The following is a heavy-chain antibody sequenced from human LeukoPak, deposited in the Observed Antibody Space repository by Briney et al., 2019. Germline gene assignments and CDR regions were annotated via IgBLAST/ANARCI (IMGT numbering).Heavy chain of an antibody. CDR3: AAWGLHNY. D-gene: IGHD7-27*01. CDR1: GFAFSAYW. Sequence: GRSLRLSCSASGFAFSAYWMNCVSQAPGKWTEWVANIDLGGSAKSYVDSVKGRCTISRDNANNSLYLQMNSLRVEDTAVYYCAAWGLHNYWGQGTLVTVSS. J-gene: IGHJ4*02. V-gene: IGHV3-7*01. CDR2: IDLGGSAK.